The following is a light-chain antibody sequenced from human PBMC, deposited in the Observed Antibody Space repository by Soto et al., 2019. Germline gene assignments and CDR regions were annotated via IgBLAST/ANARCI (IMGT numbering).Light chain of an antibody. Sequence: SVWTPSPGTLSLSPGERATPSCRASQSVSNNYLAWYQQKPGQAPRLLIYGASNRATGIPDRFSGSGSGTDFTLTISRLEPEDFAVYYCQQYGSSGTFGQGTKVDIK. CDR1: QSVSNNY. CDR2: GAS. CDR3: QQYGSSGT. J-gene: IGKJ1*01. V-gene: IGKV3-20*01.